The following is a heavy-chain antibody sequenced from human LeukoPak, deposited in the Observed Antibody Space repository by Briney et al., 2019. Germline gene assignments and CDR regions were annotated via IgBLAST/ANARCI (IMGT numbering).Heavy chain of an antibody. D-gene: IGHD1-26*01. V-gene: IGHV1-2*02. CDR1: GCTFTGYY. J-gene: IGHJ3*02. CDR3: AREWELRSDAFDI. Sequence: ASVKVSCKASGCTFTGYYMHWVRQAPGQGLEWMGWINPNSGGTNYAQKFQGRVTMTRDTSISTAYMELSRLRSDDTAVYYCAREWELRSDAFDIWGQGTMVTVSS. CDR2: INPNSGGT.